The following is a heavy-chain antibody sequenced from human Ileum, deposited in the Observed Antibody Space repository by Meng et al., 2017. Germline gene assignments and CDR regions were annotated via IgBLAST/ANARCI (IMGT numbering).Heavy chain of an antibody. D-gene: IGHD7-27*01. CDR2: ATT. CDR1: DAAVSSSGNQ. Sequence: CAGRLTPSETSSLSVAVSDAAVSSSGNQSGWIRQPPGKGLEWIGYATTNYNPSLKSRVTISVDTSKNQFSLKLTSVTAADTAVYYCARDHWGSLDYWGQGVLVTVSS. V-gene: IGHV4-61*08. J-gene: IGHJ4*02. CDR3: ARDHWGSLDY.